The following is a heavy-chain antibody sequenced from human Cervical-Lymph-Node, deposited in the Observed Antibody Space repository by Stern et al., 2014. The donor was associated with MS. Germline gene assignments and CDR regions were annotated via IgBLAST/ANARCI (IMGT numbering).Heavy chain of an antibody. CDR3: ARDASSHYYDSGSSFDY. D-gene: IGHD3-10*01. CDR1: GGSISGYY. CDR2: VFFSGTP. Sequence: QVQLQESGPGLVKPSETLSLTCNVSGGSISGYYWTWIRQSPGRGLEWLGSVFFSGTPKYNPSLKSRVAISVDTFKNQFSLELKSVTAADTAVYYCARDASSHYYDSGSSFDYWGQGTLVTVSS. J-gene: IGHJ4*02. V-gene: IGHV4-59*13.